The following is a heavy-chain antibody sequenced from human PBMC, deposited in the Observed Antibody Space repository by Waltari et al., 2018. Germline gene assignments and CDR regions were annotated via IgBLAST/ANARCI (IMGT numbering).Heavy chain of an antibody. CDR2: IYHSGST. V-gene: IGHV4-38-2*01. Sequence: QVQLQESGPGLVKPSETLSLTCPVSGYSISSGYYWGWIRQPPGKGLEWIGSIYHSGSTYYNPSLKSRVTISVDTSKNQFSLKLSSVTAADTAVYYCASKGAADGDYWGQGTLVTVSS. J-gene: IGHJ4*02. CDR3: ASKGAADGDY. CDR1: GYSISSGYY. D-gene: IGHD6-13*01.